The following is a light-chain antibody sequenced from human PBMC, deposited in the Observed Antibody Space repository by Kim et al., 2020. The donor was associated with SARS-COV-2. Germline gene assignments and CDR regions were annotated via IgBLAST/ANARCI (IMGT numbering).Light chain of an antibody. CDR1: QSHTKH. Sequence: PGDTPPPSCWPRQSHTKHSAEQQQKQDQDPRHLIYDAANKATVILARFSGSGSATEFTHTISSLQAEECAVYYWQQYNNWYWWTFGQGTKVDIK. CDR2: DAA. CDR3: QQYNNWYWWT. J-gene: IGKJ1*01. V-gene: IGKV3-15*01.